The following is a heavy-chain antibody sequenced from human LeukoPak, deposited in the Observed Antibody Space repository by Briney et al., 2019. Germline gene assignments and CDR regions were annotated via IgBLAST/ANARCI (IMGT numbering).Heavy chain of an antibody. V-gene: IGHV3-30*02. CDR1: GFSFSDYG. CDR3: AKVYSSSWLDAFDI. D-gene: IGHD6-13*01. J-gene: IGHJ3*02. Sequence: GGSLRLSCGASGFSFSDYGMHWVRQAPGKGLEWVAFIRYDGSNKYYADSVKGRFTISRDNSKDTLYLQMNSLRAEDTAVYYCAKVYSSSWLDAFDIWGQGTMVTVSS. CDR2: IRYDGSNK.